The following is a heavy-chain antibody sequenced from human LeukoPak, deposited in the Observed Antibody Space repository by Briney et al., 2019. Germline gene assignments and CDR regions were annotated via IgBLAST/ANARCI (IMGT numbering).Heavy chain of an antibody. D-gene: IGHD5-18*01. CDR1: GFIFDDYA. V-gene: IGHV3-9*01. Sequence: GGSLRLSCAASGFIFDDYAMYWVRQAPGKGLEWVSGISWNSGSMDYADSVKGRFTISRDNAKNSLYLQMNSLRAEDTALYYCAKDIGNHGYSYDYWSQGTLVTVSS. J-gene: IGHJ4*02. CDR2: ISWNSGSM. CDR3: AKDIGNHGYSYDY.